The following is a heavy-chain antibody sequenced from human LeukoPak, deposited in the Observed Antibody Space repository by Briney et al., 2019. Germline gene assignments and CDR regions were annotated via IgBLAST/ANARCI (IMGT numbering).Heavy chain of an antibody. D-gene: IGHD3-3*01. CDR3: AREGAGDFDFWSGGLRGAFDI. V-gene: IGHV3-7*01. CDR2: IKQDGSEK. CDR1: GFTFSSYW. J-gene: IGHJ3*02. Sequence: GGSLRLSCAASGFTFSSYWMSWVRQAPGKGLEWVANIKQDGSEKYYVDSVKGRFTISRDNAKNSLYVQMNSLRAEDTAVYYCAREGAGDFDFWSGGLRGAFDIWGQGTMVTVSS.